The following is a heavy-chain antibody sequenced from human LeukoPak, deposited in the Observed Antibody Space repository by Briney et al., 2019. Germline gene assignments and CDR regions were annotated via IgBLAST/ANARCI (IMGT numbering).Heavy chain of an antibody. CDR2: VSPYNGYT. CDR1: GYIFSTYG. V-gene: IGHV1-18*01. Sequence: ASVKVSCKASGYIFSTYGINWVRQAPGQPLEWIGWVSPYNGYTKYGETFPGRVKMTTDTSTSKAYMELRNLIPDDTAVYYCARDPDYYDSVGYYHPNERPFDTWGQGTIVIVSS. CDR3: ARDPDYYDSVGYYHPNERPFDT. J-gene: IGHJ3*02. D-gene: IGHD3-22*01.